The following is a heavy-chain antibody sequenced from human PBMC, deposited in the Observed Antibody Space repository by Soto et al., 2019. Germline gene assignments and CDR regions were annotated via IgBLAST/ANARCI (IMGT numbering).Heavy chain of an antibody. CDR1: GGSISSGDYY. CDR3: ARQHRVIRGFDY. D-gene: IGHD3-3*01. V-gene: IGHV4-39*01. J-gene: IGHJ4*02. CDR2: INHSGST. Sequence: SETLSLTCTVSGGSISSGDYYWSWIRQSPGKGLEWIAEINHSGSTNYNPSLKSRVTISVDTSKNQFSLKLSSVTAADTAVYYCARQHRVIRGFDYWGQGTLVTVSS.